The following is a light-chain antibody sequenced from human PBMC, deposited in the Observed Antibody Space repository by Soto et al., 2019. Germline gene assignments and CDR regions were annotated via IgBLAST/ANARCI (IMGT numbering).Light chain of an antibody. CDR1: SSDVGGYNY. Sequence: QPALTQPASVSGSPGQSITISCTGTSSDVGGYNYVSWYQQHPGKAPKLMIYDVSNRPSGVSNRFSGSKSGNTASLTISGLQAEDEADYYCSPYTSSSTPYVFGTGTKVTVL. CDR3: SPYTSSSTPYV. V-gene: IGLV2-14*01. CDR2: DVS. J-gene: IGLJ1*01.